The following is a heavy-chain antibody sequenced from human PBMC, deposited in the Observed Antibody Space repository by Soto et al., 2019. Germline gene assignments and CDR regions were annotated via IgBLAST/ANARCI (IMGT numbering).Heavy chain of an antibody. D-gene: IGHD4-17*01. Sequence: EVQLVESGGALVQPGGSLRLSCAASGFTFTNYWMTWVRQAPGKGLEWVANIKQDGTEKYYVDSVKGRFTISRDNAKNSLFLQMNSLRAEDTAVFYCARGLRWLAYWGQGTLVTVSS. CDR2: IKQDGTEK. V-gene: IGHV3-7*04. CDR1: GFTFTNYW. J-gene: IGHJ4*02. CDR3: ARGLRWLAY.